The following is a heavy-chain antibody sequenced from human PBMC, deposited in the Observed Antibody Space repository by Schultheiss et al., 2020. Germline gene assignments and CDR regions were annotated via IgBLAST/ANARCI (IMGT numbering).Heavy chain of an antibody. CDR1: GGSISSNYY. V-gene: IGHV4-38-2*02. CDR3: ARLMKGGMYYFDY. CDR2: IFHSGST. Sequence: SETLSLTCTVSGGSISSNYYWGWMRQPPGKGLEWIGSIFHSGSTYYNPSLKSRVTISVDTSKNQFSLKLSSVTAADTAVYYCARLMKGGMYYFDYWGQGTLVTVSS. D-gene: IGHD3-16*01. J-gene: IGHJ4*02.